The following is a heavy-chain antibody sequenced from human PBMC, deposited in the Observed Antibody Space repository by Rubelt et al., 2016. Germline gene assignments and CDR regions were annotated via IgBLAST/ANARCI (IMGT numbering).Heavy chain of an antibody. J-gene: IGHJ4*02. CDR1: GASISISSHY. CDR2: INYSGIT. CDR3: GRLMTTVRQESPTNYFDY. Sequence: QLQLQESGPGLAKPSETLSLTCTVSGASISISSHYWVWVRQPPGKGLEWIGSINYSGITYYNPSLTSPVTLSVDTSKSQFSLKLSSVTAADTAVYDCGRLMTTVRQESPTNYFDYWGQGTLVTVSS. D-gene: IGHD4-17*01. V-gene: IGHV4-39*01.